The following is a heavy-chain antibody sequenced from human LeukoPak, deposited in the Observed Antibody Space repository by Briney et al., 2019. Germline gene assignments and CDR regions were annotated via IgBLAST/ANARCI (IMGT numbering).Heavy chain of an antibody. Sequence: AGGSLRLSCSASGFTFSSYAMHWVRQAPGKGLEYVSAISSNGGSTYYADSVKGRFTISRDNAKNSLYLQMSNLRAEDTAVYFCARGGGLDVWGQGATVTVSS. J-gene: IGHJ6*02. CDR2: ISSNGGST. CDR1: GFTFSSYA. CDR3: ARGGGLDV. V-gene: IGHV3-64*04. D-gene: IGHD3-16*01.